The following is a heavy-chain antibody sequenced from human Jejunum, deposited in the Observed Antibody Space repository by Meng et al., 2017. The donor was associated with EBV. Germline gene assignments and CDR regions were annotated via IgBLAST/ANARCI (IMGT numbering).Heavy chain of an antibody. D-gene: IGHD1/OR15-1a*01. J-gene: IGHJ5*02. V-gene: IGHV1-3*01. Sequence: GAEVNTPRHTLKVSCKAFSFTLTSYAMNGVRQAHGQRLEWMGWINAGSGYTRYSQKFQGRVTITRDTSASIVYMELSSLRSEDTAVYFCARESGSELEQPNYNWFGPWGQGTLVTVSS. CDR3: ARESGSELEQPNYNWFGP. CDR2: INAGSGYT. CDR1: SFTLTSYA.